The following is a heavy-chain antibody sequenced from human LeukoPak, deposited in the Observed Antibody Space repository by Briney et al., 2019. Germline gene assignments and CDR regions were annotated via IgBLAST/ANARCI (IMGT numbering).Heavy chain of an antibody. CDR1: GFTFSSYA. D-gene: IGHD1-26*01. CDR2: ISGSGGST. J-gene: IGHJ4*02. CDR3: AKDRVGATRRDY. Sequence: GGSLRLSCAASGFTFSSYAMSWVRQAPGKGLEWVSAISGSGGSTYYADSVKGRFTISRDNSKNTLYLQMNSLRAEDTAVFYCAKDRVGATRRDYWGQGTLVTVSS. V-gene: IGHV3-23*01.